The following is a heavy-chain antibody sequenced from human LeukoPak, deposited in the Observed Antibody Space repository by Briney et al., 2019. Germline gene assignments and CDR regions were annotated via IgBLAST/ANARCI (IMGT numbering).Heavy chain of an antibody. CDR1: GFAVSSNY. J-gene: IGHJ4*02. V-gene: IGHV3-66*01. D-gene: IGHD1-26*01. CDR3: ARSLGGSSDY. CDR2: IYSGGST. Sequence: GGSLRLSCAASGFAVSSNYMSWVRQAPGKGLEWVSVIYSGGSTYYADSVKGRFTISRDNSKNTVYLQMNSLRAEDTAVYYCARSLGGSSDYWGQGTLVTVSS.